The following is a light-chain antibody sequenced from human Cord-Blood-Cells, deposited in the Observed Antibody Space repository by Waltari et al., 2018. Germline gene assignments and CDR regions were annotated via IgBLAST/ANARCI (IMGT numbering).Light chain of an antibody. V-gene: IGKV3-11*01. CDR3: QQRSNWLPIT. CDR1: QRVSSY. J-gene: IGKJ5*01. CDR2: DAS. Sequence: EIVLKQSPATLSLSPGERDTLSCRASQRVSSYLARYQQKPGQAPRLLIYDASNRATGIPARFSGSGSGTDFTLTISSLEPEDFAVYYCQQRSNWLPITFGQGTRLEIK.